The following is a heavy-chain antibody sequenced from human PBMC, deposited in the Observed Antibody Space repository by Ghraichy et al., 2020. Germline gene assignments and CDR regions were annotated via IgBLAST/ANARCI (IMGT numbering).Heavy chain of an antibody. Sequence: GGSLRLSCAASGFTFSSYGMHWVRQAPGKGLEWVAVIWYDGSNKYYADSVKGRFTISRDNSKNTLYLQMNSLRAEDTAVYYCAKSDIVVVPAALNIDYWGQGTLVTVSS. CDR3: AKSDIVVVPAALNIDY. CDR2: IWYDGSNK. V-gene: IGHV3-33*06. CDR1: GFTFSSYG. D-gene: IGHD2-2*01. J-gene: IGHJ4*02.